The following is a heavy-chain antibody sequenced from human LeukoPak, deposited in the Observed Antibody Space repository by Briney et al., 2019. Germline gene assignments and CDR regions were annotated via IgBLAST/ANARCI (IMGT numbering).Heavy chain of an antibody. V-gene: IGHV4-39*01. Sequence: SETLSLTCTVSGCSISSSSYHWGWIRQPPGQGREGIGNIYYSGSANYYPSLTRGVTISSDRSKNQLSLKLSSVTAADTAVYYCARLITYYDFWSGPVRGGDAFDVWRQGTMVTVSS. CDR3: ARLITYYDFWSGPVRGGDAFDV. CDR1: GCSISSSSYH. D-gene: IGHD3-3*01. CDR2: IYYSGSA. J-gene: IGHJ3*01.